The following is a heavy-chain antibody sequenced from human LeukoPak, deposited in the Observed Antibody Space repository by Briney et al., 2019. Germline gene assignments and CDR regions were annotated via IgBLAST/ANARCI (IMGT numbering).Heavy chain of an antibody. J-gene: IGHJ5*02. CDR1: GGTFSSYA. D-gene: IGHD1-1*01. CDR3: ARSYKFDP. CDR2: IIPILGIA. Sequence: ASVKVSCKASGGTFSSYAISWVRQAHGQGLEWMGRIIPILGIANYAQKFQGRVTITADKSTSTAYMELSSLRSEDTAVYYCARSYKFDPWGQGTLVTVSS. V-gene: IGHV1-69*04.